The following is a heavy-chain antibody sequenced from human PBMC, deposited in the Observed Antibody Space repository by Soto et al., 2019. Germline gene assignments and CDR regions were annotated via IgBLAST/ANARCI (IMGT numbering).Heavy chain of an antibody. D-gene: IGHD3-9*01. J-gene: IGHJ4*02. CDR2: IYWDDDK. V-gene: IGHV2-5*02. CDR1: GFSLSTSGVG. CDR3: AHVTVLTGYD. Sequence: QITLKEAGPTLVKPTQTLTLTCTFSGFSLSTSGVGVGWIRQPPGKALEWLALIYWDDDKRYSPSLKSTLTIPKDTSKNQVVLTMANMDPVDTATSYCAHVTVLTGYDWGQGALVTVCS.